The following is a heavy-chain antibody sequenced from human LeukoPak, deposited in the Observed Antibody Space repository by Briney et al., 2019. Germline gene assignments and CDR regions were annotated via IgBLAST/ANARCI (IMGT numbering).Heavy chain of an antibody. Sequence: SETLSLTCAVYGGSFSGYYWRWIRQPPGKGLEWIGEINHSGSTNYNPSLNRRVTISVDTSTHQFSLKLSSVTAADTAVYYCARVRSRGRNGLNWFDPWGQGTLVTVTS. CDR1: GGSFSGYY. CDR3: ARVRSRGRNGLNWFDP. V-gene: IGHV4-34*01. J-gene: IGHJ5*02. D-gene: IGHD5-24*01. CDR2: INHSGST.